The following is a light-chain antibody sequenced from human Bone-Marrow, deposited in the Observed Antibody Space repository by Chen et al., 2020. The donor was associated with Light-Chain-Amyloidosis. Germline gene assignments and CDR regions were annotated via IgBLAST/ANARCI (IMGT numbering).Light chain of an antibody. V-gene: IGKV3-20*01. Sequence: EIVLMQSPGTLSLSPGEGANLSCRASQTISSNYLTWYQQRFGQAPRLLIDGSSSRATGIPDRFTSSGSGTEFTLTINRLEPEDFAMYYCQQYGTSPLTVGGGTKVEIK. CDR1: QTISSNY. J-gene: IGKJ4*01. CDR2: GSS. CDR3: QQYGTSPLT.